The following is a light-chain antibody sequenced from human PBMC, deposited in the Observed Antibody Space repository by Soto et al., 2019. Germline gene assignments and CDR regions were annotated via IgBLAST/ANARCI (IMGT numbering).Light chain of an antibody. CDR2: DTS. CDR3: LLSYSGDVV. CDR1: PGPVTSTHY. J-gene: IGLJ3*02. Sequence: QAVVTQDPSLTVSPGGTVTLTCDSTPGPVTSTHYPYWFQQKPGQAPRTLIYDTSNRHSWTPARFSGSLLGGKAALTLSGAQPEDEAEYHCLLSYSGDVVFGGGTKLTVL. V-gene: IGLV7-46*01.